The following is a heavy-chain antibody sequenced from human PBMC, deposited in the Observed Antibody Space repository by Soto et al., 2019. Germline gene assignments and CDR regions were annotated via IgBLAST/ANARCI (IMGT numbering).Heavy chain of an antibody. D-gene: IGHD6-6*01. J-gene: IGHJ5*02. Sequence: ASVKVSCKASGYTFTSYDISWVRQATGQGLEWMGWMNPNSGNTGYAQKFQGRVTMTRNTSISTAYMELSSLRSEDTAVYYCASANRIEYSSHGSWFDPWGQGTLVTVSS. CDR2: MNPNSGNT. V-gene: IGHV1-8*01. CDR1: GYTFTSYD. CDR3: ASANRIEYSSHGSWFDP.